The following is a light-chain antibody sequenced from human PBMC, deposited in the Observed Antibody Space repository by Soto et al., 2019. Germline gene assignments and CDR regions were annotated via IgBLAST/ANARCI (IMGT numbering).Light chain of an antibody. CDR2: GAS. V-gene: IGKV3-20*01. CDR3: QQYGSSPIT. CDR1: QSVSSSY. J-gene: IGKJ5*01. Sequence: EIVLTQSPGTLSLSPGERATLSCRASQSVSSSYLAWYQQKPGQAPRLLIYGASSRATGIPDRFSGSGSGTDFTLTISRLEPEDFTVYFCQQYGSSPITFGQGTRLQIK.